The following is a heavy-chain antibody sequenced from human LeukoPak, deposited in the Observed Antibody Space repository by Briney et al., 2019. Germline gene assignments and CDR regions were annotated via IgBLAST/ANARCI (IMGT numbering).Heavy chain of an antibody. CDR3: ATYGPTSGGYTFEY. CDR1: GGSISSGYW. J-gene: IGHJ4*02. CDR2: IIDSGST. D-gene: IGHD2-15*01. Sequence: PSETLPLTCAVSGGSISSGYWWSWVRQPPMKGLEWIGEIIDSGSTNYNPSLKGRITISLDKTKNQFSLNVNSVTAADTAVYYCATYGPTSGGYTFEYWGQGILVTVSS. V-gene: IGHV4-4*02.